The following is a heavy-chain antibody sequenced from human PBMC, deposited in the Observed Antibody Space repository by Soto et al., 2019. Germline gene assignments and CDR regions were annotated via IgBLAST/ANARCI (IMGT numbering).Heavy chain of an antibody. Sequence: PGESLKISCKASGYSFSSYWINWLRQMPGKGLEWMGKIDPSDSYTNHSPSFQGHVSISADKSISTAYLQWSSLKASDTAMYYCARTGRRDGHNYDLWGQATVVTVSS. CDR2: IDPSDSYT. J-gene: IGHJ4*02. CDR1: GYSFSSYW. CDR3: ARTGRRDGHNYDL. V-gene: IGHV5-10-1*01.